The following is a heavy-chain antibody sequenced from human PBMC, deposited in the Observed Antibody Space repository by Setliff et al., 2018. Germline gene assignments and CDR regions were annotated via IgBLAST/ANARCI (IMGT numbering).Heavy chain of an antibody. Sequence: GASVKVSCKASGGTFNTYGITWVRQAPAQGLEWMGGIIPGLGILDYAQKFQDRVTITADRSTSTAYMELSSLRSEDTAVYYCARVSGFLYVDVWGKGTTVTVSS. D-gene: IGHD3-3*01. V-gene: IGHV1-69*10. J-gene: IGHJ6*03. CDR3: ARVSGFLYVDV. CDR1: GGTFNTYG. CDR2: IIPGLGIL.